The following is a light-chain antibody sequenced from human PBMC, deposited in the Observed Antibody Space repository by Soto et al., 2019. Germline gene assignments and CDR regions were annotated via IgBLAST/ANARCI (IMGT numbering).Light chain of an antibody. CDR3: SSYTSSSHVV. J-gene: IGLJ2*01. Sequence: QLVLTQPASVSGSPGQSITISCTGTSSDVGGYNYVSWYQQHPGKAPKLMIYEVSNRPSGVSNRFSGSKSGNTASLTISGLQAEDEADYYCSSYTSSSHVVFGVGTQLTVL. CDR1: SSDVGGYNY. V-gene: IGLV2-14*01. CDR2: EVS.